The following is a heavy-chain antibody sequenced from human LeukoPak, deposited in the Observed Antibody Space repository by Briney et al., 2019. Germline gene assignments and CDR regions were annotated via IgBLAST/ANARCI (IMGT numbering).Heavy chain of an antibody. D-gene: IGHD4-17*01. CDR2: MNPNSGNT. V-gene: IGHV1-8*03. CDR3: ARADYGDYVLYYYYGMDV. Sequence: ASVKVSCKASGYTFTSYDINWVRQATGQGREWMGWMNPNSGNTGYAQKFQGRVTITRNTSISTAYMELSSLRSEDTAVYYCARADYGDYVLYYYYGMDVWGQGTTVTVSS. CDR1: GYTFTSYD. J-gene: IGHJ6*02.